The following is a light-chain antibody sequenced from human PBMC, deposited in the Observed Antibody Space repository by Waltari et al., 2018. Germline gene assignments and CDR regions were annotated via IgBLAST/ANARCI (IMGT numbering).Light chain of an antibody. V-gene: IGKV3-20*01. CDR2: GAA. Sequence: EIVLTQSPGTLSLSPGERATLSCRASQSVSRALAWYQQSPGQAPRLLIYGAANRATGIPDRFSGSGSGTDFSLIISRLEPEDFAVYYCQHYVSLPVTFGRGTKVEIK. J-gene: IGKJ4*02. CDR1: QSVSRA. CDR3: QHYVSLPVT.